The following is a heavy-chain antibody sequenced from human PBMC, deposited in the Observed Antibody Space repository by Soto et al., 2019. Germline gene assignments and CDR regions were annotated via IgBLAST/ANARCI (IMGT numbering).Heavy chain of an antibody. CDR1: GGTFSSYA. V-gene: IGHV1-69*12. D-gene: IGHD1-7*01. CDR2: IIPIFGTA. J-gene: IGHJ6*02. Sequence: QVQLVQSGAEVKKPGCSVKVSCKASGGTFSSYAISWVRQAPGQGLEWMGGIIPIFGTANYAQKFQGRVTITADESTSTAYMELSSLRSEDTAVYYCARITGTSPGLGYYYGMDVWGQGTTVTVSS. CDR3: ARITGTSPGLGYYYGMDV.